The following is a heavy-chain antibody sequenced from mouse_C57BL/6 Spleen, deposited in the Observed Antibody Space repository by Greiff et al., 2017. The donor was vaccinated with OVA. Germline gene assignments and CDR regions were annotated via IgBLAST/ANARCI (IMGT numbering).Heavy chain of an antibody. J-gene: IGHJ2*01. Sequence: EVQLVESGEGLVKPGGSLKLSCAASGFTFRRYAMSWVRQTPEKRLEWVAYISSGGDYIYYADTVKGRFTIYRDNARNTLYLQMSSLKSEDTAMYYCTREGGKYYFDYWGQGTTLTVSS. CDR1: GFTFRRYA. D-gene: IGHD1-1*02. CDR3: TREGGKYYFDY. CDR2: ISSGGDYI. V-gene: IGHV5-9-1*02.